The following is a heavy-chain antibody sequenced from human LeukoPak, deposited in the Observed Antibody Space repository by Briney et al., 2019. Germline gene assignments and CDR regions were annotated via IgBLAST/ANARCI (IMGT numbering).Heavy chain of an antibody. CDR2: INLNAVTT. D-gene: IGHD6-25*01. CDR1: Y. CDR3: AREGAAEAKNFDY. J-gene: IGHJ4*02. V-gene: IGHV1-46*01. Sequence: YIXXVRQAPGQXLEWVGIINLNAVTTRYAQKFQGRITVTRDTSTSTVYMELSSLGSEGTAVYFCAREGAAEAKNFDYWGQGTLVIVSS.